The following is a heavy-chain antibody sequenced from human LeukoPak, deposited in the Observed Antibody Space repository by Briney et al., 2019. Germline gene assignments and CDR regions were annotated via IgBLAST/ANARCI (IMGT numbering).Heavy chain of an antibody. Sequence: QSGGSLRLSCAASGFTFSSYGMHWVRQAPGKGLEWVAVIWYDGSNKYYADSVKGRFTISRDNSKNTLYLQMNSLGAEDTAVYYCARDPADYGDPSPYAFDIWGQGTMVTVSS. J-gene: IGHJ3*02. V-gene: IGHV3-33*01. D-gene: IGHD4-17*01. CDR3: ARDPADYGDPSPYAFDI. CDR1: GFTFSSYG. CDR2: IWYDGSNK.